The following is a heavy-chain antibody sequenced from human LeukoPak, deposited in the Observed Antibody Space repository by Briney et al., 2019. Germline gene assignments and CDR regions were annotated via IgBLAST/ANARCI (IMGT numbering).Heavy chain of an antibody. Sequence: SETLSLTCTVSGGSISSGSYYGSWIRQPAGKGLEWIGRIYTSGSTNYNPSLKSRVTISVDTSKNQFSLKLSSVTAADTAVYYCARGRGYYYYGMDVWGQGTTVTVSS. CDR3: ARGRGYYYYGMDV. J-gene: IGHJ6*02. CDR2: IYTSGST. CDR1: GGSISSGSYY. V-gene: IGHV4-61*02.